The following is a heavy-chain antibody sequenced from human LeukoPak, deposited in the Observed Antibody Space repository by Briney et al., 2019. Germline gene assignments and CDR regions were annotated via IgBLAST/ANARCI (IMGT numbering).Heavy chain of an antibody. Sequence: GGSLRLSCAASGFTLSSYATSWVRQAPGKGLEWVSAISGSGGSTYYADSVKGRFTISRDNSKNTLYLQMNSLRADDTAVYYSAKEKEVGAYFDYWGQGTLVTVSS. CDR1: GFTLSSYA. D-gene: IGHD1-26*01. V-gene: IGHV3-23*01. CDR3: AKEKEVGAYFDY. J-gene: IGHJ4*02. CDR2: ISGSGGST.